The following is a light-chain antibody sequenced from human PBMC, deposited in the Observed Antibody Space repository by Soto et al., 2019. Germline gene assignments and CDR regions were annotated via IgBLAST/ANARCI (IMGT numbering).Light chain of an antibody. J-gene: IGKJ1*01. Sequence: EIVLTQSPATLSLSPGERATLSCRASQSVRSNLPWYQHKPGQAPRLLIYDASNRATGIPGRFSGSGSGTDFTLTIRNLEPEDFAVYYCQQRDNWPWTFGQGARWKSN. CDR3: QQRDNWPWT. CDR1: QSVRSN. CDR2: DAS. V-gene: IGKV3-11*01.